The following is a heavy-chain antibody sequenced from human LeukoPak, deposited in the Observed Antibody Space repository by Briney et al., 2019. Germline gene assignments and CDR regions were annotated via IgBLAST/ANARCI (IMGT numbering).Heavy chain of an antibody. J-gene: IGHJ4*02. CDR2: ISGGGSYT. CDR1: GFTFSDYY. CDR3: ARDLVQLWSKDY. V-gene: IGHV3-11*06. Sequence: GGSLRLSCAASGFTFSDYYMSWFRQAPGKGLEWVSYISGGGSYTYHADSVKGRLTISRDNANNALYLQMNSLRAEDTAVYYCARDLVQLWSKDYWGQGTLVTVSS. D-gene: IGHD5-18*01.